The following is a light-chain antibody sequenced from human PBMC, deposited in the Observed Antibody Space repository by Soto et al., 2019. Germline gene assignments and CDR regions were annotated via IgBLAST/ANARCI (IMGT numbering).Light chain of an antibody. CDR3: QQYGSSPPT. J-gene: IGKJ1*01. CDR2: GAS. CDR1: QTVRSD. Sequence: EIVMTQSPATLSVSPGERATLSCRASQTVRSDFAWYQQKPGQAPRLLIYGASTRATGIPARFSGSGSGTDFTLTISRLEPEDFAVYYCQQYGSSPPTFGQGTKVDIK. V-gene: IGKV3-15*01.